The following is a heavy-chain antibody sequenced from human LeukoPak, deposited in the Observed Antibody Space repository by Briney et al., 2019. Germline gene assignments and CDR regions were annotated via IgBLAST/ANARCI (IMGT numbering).Heavy chain of an antibody. D-gene: IGHD1-26*01. CDR3: ARHPYSGSYHFDY. V-gene: IGHV1-2*02. CDR2: INPNSGGT. Sequence: GASVKVSCKASGYIFTGYYMHWVRQAPGQGLEWKGWINPNSGGTNSAQKYQGRITMTRDTSISTAYMELSRLTSDDTAVYYCARHPYSGSYHFDYWGQGTLVTVSS. CDR1: GYIFTGYY. J-gene: IGHJ4*02.